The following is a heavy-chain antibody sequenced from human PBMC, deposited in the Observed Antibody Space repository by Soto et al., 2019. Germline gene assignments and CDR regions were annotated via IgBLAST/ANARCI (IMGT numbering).Heavy chain of an antibody. V-gene: IGHV3-15*01. CDR3: TTGIYDVILTGYHNVAY. D-gene: IGHD3-9*01. CDR1: GFTLSHYS. Sequence: GGSLRLSCVASGFTLSHYSMTWVRQAAGKGLEWVGGIKSKTDSGSAEYAAPVKCSVTISSADSKIKLHLNIHSLKTEATDVYYCTTGIYDVILTGYHNVAYRGQGALVTVSS. J-gene: IGHJ4*02. CDR2: IKSKTDSGSA.